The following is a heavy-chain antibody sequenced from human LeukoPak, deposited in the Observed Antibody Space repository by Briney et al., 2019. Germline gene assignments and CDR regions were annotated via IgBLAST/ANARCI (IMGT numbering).Heavy chain of an antibody. CDR3: ARRWDYTRAFDI. J-gene: IGHJ3*02. V-gene: IGHV4-34*01. D-gene: IGHD4-11*01. CDR2: INHSGST. CDR1: GGSFSGYY. Sequence: SETLSLTCAVYGGSFSGYYWSWIRQPPGKGLEWIGEINHSGSTNYNPSLKSRVTISVDTSKNQFSLKLSSVTAADTAVYYCARRWDYTRAFDIWGQGTMVTVSS.